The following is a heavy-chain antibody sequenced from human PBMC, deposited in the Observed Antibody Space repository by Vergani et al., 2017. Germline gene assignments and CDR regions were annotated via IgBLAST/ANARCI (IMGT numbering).Heavy chain of an antibody. CDR1: GRPIRSGDYY. CDR2: IYYSGST. CDR3: ARSEYSSSYDYYYYYMDV. V-gene: IGHV4-30-4*01. D-gene: IGHD6-6*01. Sequence: QVQLQESGPGLVKPSQTLSLPCTVSGRPIRSGDYYWSWIRQPPGKGLEWIGYIYYSGSTYYNPSLKSRVTISVDTSKNQFSLKLSSVTAADTAVYYCARSEYSSSYDYYYYYMDVWGKGTTVTVSS. J-gene: IGHJ6*03.